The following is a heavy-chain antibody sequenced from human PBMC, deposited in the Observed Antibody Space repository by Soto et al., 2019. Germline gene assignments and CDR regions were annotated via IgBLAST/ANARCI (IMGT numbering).Heavy chain of an antibody. D-gene: IGHD7-27*01. Sequence: EVQLVESGGGLVQPGGSLRLSCATSGFILSDCAMNWVRQAPGKGLEWVSYISSSSIVIDYADSVKGRFTVSRDNARNALYLQINSLRAEDTAVYYCARDLSWGSNWYYYMDVWGKGTTVNVSS. CDR1: GFILSDCA. CDR2: ISSSSIVI. V-gene: IGHV3-48*01. CDR3: ARDLSWGSNWYYYMDV. J-gene: IGHJ6*03.